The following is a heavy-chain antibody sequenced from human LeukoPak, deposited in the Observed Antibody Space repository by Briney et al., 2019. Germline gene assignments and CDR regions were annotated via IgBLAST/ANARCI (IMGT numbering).Heavy chain of an antibody. CDR3: ANTHCDSSPIVWNF. Sequence: PGGSLRLSCIASGFTLRNYGMSWVRQAPGKGLEWVSGLSDAGVRIFYSDSVKGRFTISRDNSKNTLYLQMDSLRAEDTAVYYCANTHCDSSPIVWNFWGQGTLVTVSS. V-gene: IGHV3-23*01. J-gene: IGHJ4*02. CDR1: GFTLRNYG. CDR2: LSDAGVRI. D-gene: IGHD6-6*01.